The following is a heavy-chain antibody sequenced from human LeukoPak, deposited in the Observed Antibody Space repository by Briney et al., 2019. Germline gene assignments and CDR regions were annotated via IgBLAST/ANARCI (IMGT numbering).Heavy chain of an antibody. D-gene: IGHD3-3*01. Sequence: PGGSLRLSCAASGFTFDDYGMSWVRQAPGKGLEWVSGINWNGGSTGYADSVKGRFTISRDNAKNSLYLQMNSLRAEDTALYYCARDTRTTIFGVVSYYMDVWSKGTTVTVSS. CDR2: INWNGGST. CDR1: GFTFDDYG. CDR3: ARDTRTTIFGVVSYYMDV. J-gene: IGHJ6*03. V-gene: IGHV3-20*04.